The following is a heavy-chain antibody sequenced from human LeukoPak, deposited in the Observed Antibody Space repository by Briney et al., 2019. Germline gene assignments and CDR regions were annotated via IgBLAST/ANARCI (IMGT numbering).Heavy chain of an antibody. D-gene: IGHD3-10*01. CDR3: ARSVSTMVRGVIMPMYYFDY. CDR2: IIPIFCTA. CDR1: GATFTSYA. J-gene: IGHJ4*02. Sequence: SVKVSCKASGATFTSYAISWVRQAPGQALEWMVGIIPIFCTANYAQKFQGRVTITTDESTSTAYMELSSLRSEDTAVYYCARSVSTMVRGVIMPMYYFDYWGQGTLVTVSS. V-gene: IGHV1-69*05.